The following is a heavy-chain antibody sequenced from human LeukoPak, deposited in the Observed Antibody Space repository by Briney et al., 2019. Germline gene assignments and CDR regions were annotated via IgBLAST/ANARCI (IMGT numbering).Heavy chain of an antibody. Sequence: GGSLRLSCAVSGFTFTDYYMSWIAQAPGKGREWVSYISSSGSTIYYAASVKGRFTISRDNAKNSLYLQMNSLRAEDTAVYYCARTEQQLVIQHWGQGTLVTVSS. D-gene: IGHD6-13*01. CDR3: ARTEQQLVIQH. J-gene: IGHJ1*01. CDR2: ISSSGSTI. V-gene: IGHV3-11*01. CDR1: GFTFTDYY.